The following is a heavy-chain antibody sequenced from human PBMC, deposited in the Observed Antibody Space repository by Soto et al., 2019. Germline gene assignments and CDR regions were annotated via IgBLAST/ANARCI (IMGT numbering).Heavy chain of an antibody. Sequence: QITLKESGPTLVKPTQTLTLTCTFSGIPLSTSGVGVGWIRQPPGKALEWLTVIYWNGEKRSSPSLSSRVTISKDTSKNQVFIILTNMEPVDTATYYCAHRQYEDPFDYWCQGTLVTVSS. J-gene: IGHJ4*02. V-gene: IGHV2-5*01. CDR2: IYWNGEK. D-gene: IGHD3-3*01. CDR3: AHRQYEDPFDY. CDR1: GIPLSTSGVG.